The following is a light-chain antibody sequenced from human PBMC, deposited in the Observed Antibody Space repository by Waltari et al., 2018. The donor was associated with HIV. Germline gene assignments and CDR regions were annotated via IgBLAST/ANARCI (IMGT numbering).Light chain of an antibody. Sequence: DIVTTQSPDSLAVSLGERATINCKSSQSVLYSSNNKNYLAWYQQKPGQPPTLLIYWASSRESGVPDRFSGGGSGTDFTLTISSLQAEDVAVYYCQQYYSAPPTFGGGTKVEI. J-gene: IGKJ4*01. CDR1: QSVLYSSNNKNY. CDR2: WAS. V-gene: IGKV4-1*01. CDR3: QQYYSAPPT.